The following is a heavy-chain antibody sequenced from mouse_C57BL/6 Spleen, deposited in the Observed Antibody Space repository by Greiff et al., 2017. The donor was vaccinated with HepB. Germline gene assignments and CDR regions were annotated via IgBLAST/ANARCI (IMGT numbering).Heavy chain of an antibody. J-gene: IGHJ2*01. D-gene: IGHD2-1*01. V-gene: IGHV1-63*01. CDR3: ARCYGNYGFYYCDY. CDR1: GYTFTNYW. Sequence: VQLQQSGAELVRPGTSVKMSCKASGYTFTNYWIGWAKQRPGHGLEWIGDIYPGGGYTNYNEKFKGKATLTADKSSSTAYMQFSSLTSEDSAIYYCARCYGNYGFYYCDYWGQGTTLTVSS. CDR2: IYPGGGYT.